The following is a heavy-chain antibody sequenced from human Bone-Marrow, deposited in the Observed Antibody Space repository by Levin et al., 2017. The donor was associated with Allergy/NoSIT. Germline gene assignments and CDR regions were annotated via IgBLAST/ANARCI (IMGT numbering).Heavy chain of an antibody. CDR3: AGAYYYYYMDV. CDR1: GFTFSSYG. V-gene: IGHV3-33*01. J-gene: IGHJ6*03. CDR2: IWYDGSNK. Sequence: LSLTCAASGFTFSSYGMHWVRQAPGKGLEWVAVIWYDGSNKYYADSVKGRFTISRDNSKNTLYLQMNSLRAEDTAVYYCAGAYYYYYMDVWGKGTTVTVSS.